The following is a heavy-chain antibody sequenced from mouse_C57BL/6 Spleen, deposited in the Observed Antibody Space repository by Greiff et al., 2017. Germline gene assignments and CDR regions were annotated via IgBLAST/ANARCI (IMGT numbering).Heavy chain of an antibody. V-gene: IGHV1-82*01. CDR1: GYAFSSSW. CDR3: ARERDYGSSYWYFDV. Sequence: VQLQQSGPELVKPGASVKISCKASGYAFSSSWMNWVKQRPGKGLEWIGRIYPGDGDTNYNGKFKGKATLTADKSSSTAYMQLSSLTSEDSAVYFCARERDYGSSYWYFDVWGTGTTVTVSS. CDR2: IYPGDGDT. D-gene: IGHD1-1*01. J-gene: IGHJ1*03.